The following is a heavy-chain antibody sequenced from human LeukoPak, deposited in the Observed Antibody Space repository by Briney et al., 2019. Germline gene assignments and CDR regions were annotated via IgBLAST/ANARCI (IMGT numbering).Heavy chain of an antibody. Sequence: GGSLRLSCAASGFTFSSNCMSWVRQAPGKGLEWVSVIYSGGSTYYADSVKGRFTISRDNSKNTLYLQMNSLRAEDTAVYYCARAPVVSDYYYGMDVWGQGTTVTVSS. CDR3: ARAPVVSDYYYGMDV. CDR2: IYSGGST. V-gene: IGHV3-66*01. CDR1: GFTFSSNC. J-gene: IGHJ6*02. D-gene: IGHD3-22*01.